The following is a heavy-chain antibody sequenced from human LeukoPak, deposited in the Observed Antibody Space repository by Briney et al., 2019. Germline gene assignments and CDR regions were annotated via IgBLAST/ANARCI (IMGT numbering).Heavy chain of an antibody. CDR1: GGSISSYY. D-gene: IGHD2-2*01. Sequence: PSETLSLTCTVSGGSISSYYWSWIRQPPGKGLEWIGYIYYSGSTNYNPSLKSRVTISVDTSKNQFSLKLSSVTAADTAVYYCARRFHRGRVPAAMWLFDPWGQGTLVTVSS. CDR3: ARRFHRGRVPAAMWLFDP. V-gene: IGHV4-59*08. CDR2: IYYSGST. J-gene: IGHJ5*02.